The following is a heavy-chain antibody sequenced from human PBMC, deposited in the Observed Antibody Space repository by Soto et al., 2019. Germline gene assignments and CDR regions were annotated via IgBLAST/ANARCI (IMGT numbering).Heavy chain of an antibody. Sequence: SETLSLTCTVSGDSISSGAYYWTWIHKHPGKGLEWIGYIYYSGTTYYNPSLKSRVTISVDTSKNQFSLKLSSVTAADTAVYYCARLVVVPAAMINYYYYYGMDVWGQGTTVTVSS. D-gene: IGHD2-2*01. V-gene: IGHV4-30-4*08. CDR2: IYYSGTT. CDR3: ARLVVVPAAMINYYYYYGMDV. CDR1: GDSISSGAYY. J-gene: IGHJ6*02.